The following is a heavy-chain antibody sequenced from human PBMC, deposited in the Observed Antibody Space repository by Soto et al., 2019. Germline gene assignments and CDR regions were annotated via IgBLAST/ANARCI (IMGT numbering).Heavy chain of an antibody. D-gene: IGHD6-13*01. CDR1: GGSFSGNY. V-gene: IGHV4-34*01. CDR2: INHSGRT. J-gene: IGHJ3*02. Sequence: SETLSLTCAVYGGSFSGNYWSWIRQPPGKGLEWIGEINHSGRTNYNPSLKSRVTISVDTSKNQFSLKLSSVTAAATAVYYCASGWYRAFDIWGQGTMVTVSS. CDR3: ASGWYRAFDI.